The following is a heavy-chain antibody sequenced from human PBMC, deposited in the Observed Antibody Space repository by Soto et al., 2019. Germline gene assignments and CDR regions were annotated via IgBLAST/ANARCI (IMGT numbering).Heavy chain of an antibody. CDR3: ARDWGYNWNPQAVDY. Sequence: GGSLRLSCAASGFTFSSYGMHWVRQAPGKGLEWVAVIWYDGSNKYYADSVKGRFTISRDNSKNTLYLQMNSLRAEDTAVYYCARDWGYNWNPQAVDYWGQGTLVTVSS. D-gene: IGHD1-20*01. V-gene: IGHV3-33*01. CDR2: IWYDGSNK. J-gene: IGHJ4*02. CDR1: GFTFSSYG.